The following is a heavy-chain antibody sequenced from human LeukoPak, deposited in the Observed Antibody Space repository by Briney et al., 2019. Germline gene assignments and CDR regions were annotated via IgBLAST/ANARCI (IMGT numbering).Heavy chain of an antibody. CDR2: ISAYNGNT. CDR3: ARDDPTYYDILTGYYEPFDY. Sequence: GASVKVSCKASGYTFTSYGISWVREAPGQGLEWMGWISAYNGNTNYAQKLQGRVTMTTDTSTSTAYMELRSLRSDDTAVHYCARDDPTYYDILTGYYEPFDYWGQGTLVTVSS. V-gene: IGHV1-18*01. CDR1: GYTFTSYG. D-gene: IGHD3-9*01. J-gene: IGHJ4*02.